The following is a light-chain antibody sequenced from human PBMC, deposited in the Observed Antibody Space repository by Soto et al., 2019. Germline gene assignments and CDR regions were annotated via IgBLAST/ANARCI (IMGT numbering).Light chain of an antibody. V-gene: IGKV1-33*01. J-gene: IGKJ5*01. CDR2: DAS. Sequence: IHMTQSPSSLSASVLYRVTITCQASQDIRKYLNWYQQKPGKAPKLLIYDASTLETGVPSRFSGSGSGTDFTLTISSLQPEDFATYYCQQYDNLPIIFGQGTRLEIK. CDR1: QDIRKY. CDR3: QQYDNLPII.